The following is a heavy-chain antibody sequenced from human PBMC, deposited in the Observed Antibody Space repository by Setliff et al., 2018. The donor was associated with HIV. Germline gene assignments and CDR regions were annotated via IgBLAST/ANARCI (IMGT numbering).Heavy chain of an antibody. Sequence: PGGSLRVSCAASGFTFSSYWMSWVRQAPGKGLEWVANIKEDGSEKYYVDSVKGRFTISRDNAQNSLYLQMSSLKVEDTAVYYCARDLAYWGQGTLVTVSS. CDR1: GFTFSSYW. CDR3: ARDLAY. J-gene: IGHJ4*02. V-gene: IGHV3-7*03. CDR2: IKEDGSEK.